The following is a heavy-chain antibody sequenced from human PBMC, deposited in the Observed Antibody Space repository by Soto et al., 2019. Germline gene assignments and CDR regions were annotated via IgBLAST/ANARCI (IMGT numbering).Heavy chain of an antibody. Sequence: RGESLKISCKGSGYSFTSYWISWVRQVPGKGLEWMGRIDPSDSYTNYSPSFQGHVTISADKSISTAYLQWSSLKASDTAMYYCASRGYCSSTSCYNYYGMDVWGQGTTVTVSS. CDR3: ASRGYCSSTSCYNYYGMDV. J-gene: IGHJ6*02. CDR1: GYSFTSYW. D-gene: IGHD2-2*02. CDR2: IDPSDSYT. V-gene: IGHV5-10-1*01.